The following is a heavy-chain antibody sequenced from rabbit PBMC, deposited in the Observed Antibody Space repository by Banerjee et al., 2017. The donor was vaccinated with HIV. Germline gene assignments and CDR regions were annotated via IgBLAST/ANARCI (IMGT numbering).Heavy chain of an antibody. D-gene: IGHD5-1*01. CDR2: ITTGDGRT. CDR3: ARDEGV. Sequence: QQQLEESGGGLVKPGASLTLTCTASGFSFSSNAMCWVRQAPGKGLEWIACITTGDGRTYYASWVNGRFTISKTSSTTVTLQMTSLTAADTATYFCARDEGVWGPGTLVTVS. CDR1: GFSFSSNA. V-gene: IGHV1S45*01. J-gene: IGHJ4*01.